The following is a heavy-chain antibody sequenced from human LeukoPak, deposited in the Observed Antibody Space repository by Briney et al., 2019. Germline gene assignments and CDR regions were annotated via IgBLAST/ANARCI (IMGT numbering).Heavy chain of an antibody. CDR3: AREGGYLDFWSGYYGPKDRNYYYYYYMDV. Sequence: GGSLRLSCAASGFTFSDYYMSWIRQAPGKGLEWVSFISGSGSTIYYADSLRGRFTISRDNAKNSLYLQMKSLGAEDTAVYYCAREGGYLDFWSGYYGPKDRNYYYYYYMDVWGKGTTVTVSS. V-gene: IGHV3-11*01. J-gene: IGHJ6*03. D-gene: IGHD3-3*01. CDR1: GFTFSDYY. CDR2: ISGSGSTI.